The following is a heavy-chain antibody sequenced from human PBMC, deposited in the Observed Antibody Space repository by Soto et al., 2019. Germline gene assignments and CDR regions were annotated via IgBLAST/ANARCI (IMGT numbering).Heavy chain of an antibody. J-gene: IGHJ4*02. D-gene: IGHD3-10*02. Sequence: QVQLVQSEPEVKKPGASVKVSCKASGYTFTSHYMHWVRQAPGQGPEWMGIMNPGDGSTRYAQKFQGRLAMTSDTSTSAVYMELSSLTSEXXXXXXXXXSYVQSRPIDYWGQGTLV. V-gene: IGHV1-46*01. CDR2: MNPGDGST. CDR3: XXSYVQSRPIDY. CDR1: GYTFTSHY.